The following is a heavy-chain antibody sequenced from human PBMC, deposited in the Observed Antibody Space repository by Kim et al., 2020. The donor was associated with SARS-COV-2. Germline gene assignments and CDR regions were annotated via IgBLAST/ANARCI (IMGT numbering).Heavy chain of an antibody. CDR1: GYTFTSYD. Sequence: ASVKVSCKASGYTFTSYDINWVRQATGQGLEWMGWMNPNSGNTGYAQKFQGRVTMTRNTSISTAYMELSSLRSEDTAVYYCAREVKRPHYYGCCDYGMDVWGQGTTVTVSS. CDR2: MNPNSGNT. D-gene: IGHD3-10*01. CDR3: AREVKRPHYYGCCDYGMDV. J-gene: IGHJ6*02. V-gene: IGHV1-8*01.